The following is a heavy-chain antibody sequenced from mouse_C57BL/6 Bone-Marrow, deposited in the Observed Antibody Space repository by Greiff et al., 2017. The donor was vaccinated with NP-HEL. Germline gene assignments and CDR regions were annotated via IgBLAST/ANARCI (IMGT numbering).Heavy chain of an antibody. Sequence: QVQLQQSGPGLVQPSQSLSITCTASGFSLTSYGVHWVRQSPGKGLEWLGVIWSGGSTDYNAAFISRLSISKDNSKSQVFFKMNSLQADDTAIYYCATMVTTGPYAMDYWGQGTSVTVSS. CDR3: ATMVTTGPYAMDY. V-gene: IGHV2-2*01. CDR1: GFSLTSYG. D-gene: IGHD2-2*01. J-gene: IGHJ4*01. CDR2: IWSGGST.